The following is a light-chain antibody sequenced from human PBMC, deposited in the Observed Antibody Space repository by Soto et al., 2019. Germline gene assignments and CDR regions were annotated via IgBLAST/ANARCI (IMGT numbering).Light chain of an antibody. CDR3: QQTDSFPRT. Sequence: DIQMTQSPSSLSASVGDGVTITCRASQSISSYLNWYQHKPGKAPKLLIYAASSLQTGVPSRFSGSRFGTDFALTISSLQRDDFATYYCQQTDSFPRTFGQGTKVDIK. CDR1: QSISSY. J-gene: IGKJ1*01. V-gene: IGKV1-39*01. CDR2: AAS.